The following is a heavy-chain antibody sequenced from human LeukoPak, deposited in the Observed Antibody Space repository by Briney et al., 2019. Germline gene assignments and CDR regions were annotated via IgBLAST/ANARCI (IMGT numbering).Heavy chain of an antibody. CDR1: GGTFSSYA. CDR3: ARDRGPYGGNSIGY. CDR2: IIPIFGTA. Sequence: SVKVSFKASGGTFSSYAISWVRQAPGQGLEWMGGIIPIFGTANYAQKFQGRVTITADESTSTAYMELSSLRSEDTAVYYCARDRGPYGGNSIGYWGQGTLVTVSS. J-gene: IGHJ4*02. D-gene: IGHD4-23*01. V-gene: IGHV1-69*01.